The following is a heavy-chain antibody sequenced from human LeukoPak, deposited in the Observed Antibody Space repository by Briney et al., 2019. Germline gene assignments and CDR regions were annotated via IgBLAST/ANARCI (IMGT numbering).Heavy chain of an antibody. J-gene: IGHJ3*01. CDR2: IYSGGST. V-gene: IGHV3-53*01. Sequence: PGGSLRLSCAASGFTVSSNYMSWVRQAPGEGLEWVSVIYSGGSTYYADSVKGRFTISRDNSKNTLYLQMNSLRAEDTAVYYCARDPPRRGGSYFWGQGTMVTVSS. D-gene: IGHD1-26*01. CDR1: GFTVSSNY. CDR3: ARDPPRRGGSYF.